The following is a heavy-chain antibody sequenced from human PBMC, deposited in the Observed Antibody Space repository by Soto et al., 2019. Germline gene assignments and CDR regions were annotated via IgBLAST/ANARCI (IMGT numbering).Heavy chain of an antibody. J-gene: IGHJ4*02. D-gene: IGHD2-15*01. CDR3: ARVEEGSNTDY. CDR2: TSYDGAIK. CDR1: GFTFSSYA. Sequence: QVQLVESGGGVVQPGRSLRLSCAASGFTFSSYAMHWVRQAPGKGLEWVAVTSYDGAIKYYADSVKGRFTISRDNSKNTLYLQMNSLRPEDTAVYSCARVEEGSNTDYWGQGTLVTVSS. V-gene: IGHV3-30-3*01.